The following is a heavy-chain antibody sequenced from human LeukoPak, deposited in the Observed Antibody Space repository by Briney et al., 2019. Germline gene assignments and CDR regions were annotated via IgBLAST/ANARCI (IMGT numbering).Heavy chain of an antibody. D-gene: IGHD3-22*01. V-gene: IGHV3-30*01. CDR1: GFTFSSYA. CDR3: ARDFFPLVISAAFDY. J-gene: IGHJ4*02. CDR2: ISYDGSNK. Sequence: GRSLGLSCTASGFTFSSYAMHWVRQAPGKGLEWVAVISYDGSNKYYADSVKGRFTISRDNSKNTLYLQMNSLRAEDTAVYYCARDFFPLVISAAFDYWGQGTLVTVSS.